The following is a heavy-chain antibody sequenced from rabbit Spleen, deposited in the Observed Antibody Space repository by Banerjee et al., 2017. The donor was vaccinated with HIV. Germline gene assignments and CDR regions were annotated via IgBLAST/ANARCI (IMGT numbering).Heavy chain of an antibody. CDR2: IDAGSSGDT. J-gene: IGHJ3*01. CDR3: ARSPNNNRATRLDL. CDR1: GFSFSSRYY. V-gene: IGHV1S40*01. Sequence: QSLEESGGDLVKPGASLTLTCTASGFSFSSRYYMNWVRQAPGKGLEWIACIDAGSSGDTYYASWAKGRFTISKTSSTTVTLQMTSLTAADTATYFCARSPNNNRATRLDLWGPGTLVTVS.